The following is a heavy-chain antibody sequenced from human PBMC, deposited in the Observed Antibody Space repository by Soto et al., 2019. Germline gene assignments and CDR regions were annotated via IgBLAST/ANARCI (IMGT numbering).Heavy chain of an antibody. V-gene: IGHV3-30-3*01. CDR3: AGDYYDSSGLWFYAFDI. D-gene: IGHD3-22*01. CDR2: ISYDGSNK. Sequence: PGGSLRLSCAASGFTFSSYAMHWVRQAPGKGLEWVAVISYDGSNKYYADSVKGRFTISRDNSKSTLYLQMNSLRAEDTAVYYCAGDYYDSSGLWFYAFDIWGQGTMVTVSS. J-gene: IGHJ3*02. CDR1: GFTFSSYA.